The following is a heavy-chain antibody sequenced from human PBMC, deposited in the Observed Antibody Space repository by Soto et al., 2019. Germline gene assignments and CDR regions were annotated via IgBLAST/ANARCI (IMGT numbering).Heavy chain of an antibody. CDR3: ARMGRTYYYDSRKNWFDP. CDR2: IYYSGST. V-gene: IGHV4-30-4*01. Sequence: PSETLSLTYTVSGGYIRSGDYYWSWIRQPPGKGLEWIGYIYYSGSTYYNPSLKSRVTISVDTSKNQFSLKLSSVTAADTAVYYCARMGRTYYYDSRKNWFDPWGQGTLVTVSS. D-gene: IGHD3-22*01. J-gene: IGHJ5*02. CDR1: GGYIRSGDYY.